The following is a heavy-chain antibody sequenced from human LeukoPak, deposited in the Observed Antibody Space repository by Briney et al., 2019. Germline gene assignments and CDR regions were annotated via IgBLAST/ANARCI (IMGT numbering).Heavy chain of an antibody. CDR3: AGEDNSSGYRPFDI. Sequence: ASVKVSCKASGYTFTGYYIHWVRQAPGQGLEWMGRIDPNNGGTNYAQKFQGRVTMTRDMSMSTAYMELSRLRSVDTAVYYCAGEDNSSGYRPFDIWGQGTMVTVPS. D-gene: IGHD3-22*01. CDR2: IDPNNGGT. V-gene: IGHV1-2*06. J-gene: IGHJ3*02. CDR1: GYTFTGYY.